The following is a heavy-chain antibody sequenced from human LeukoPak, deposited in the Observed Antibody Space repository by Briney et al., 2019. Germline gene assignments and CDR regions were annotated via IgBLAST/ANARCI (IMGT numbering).Heavy chain of an antibody. CDR1: GFTFSSYS. CDR3: ARGLVVVPAAIAY. V-gene: IGHV3-48*01. Sequence: GGSLRLSCSASGFTFSSYSMNWVRQAPGKGLEWVSYISSSSTTIYYADSVKGRFTISRDNAKNSLYLQMNSLRVADTAVYYCARGLVVVPAAIAYWGQGTLVTVSS. J-gene: IGHJ4*02. CDR2: ISSSSTTI. D-gene: IGHD2-2*02.